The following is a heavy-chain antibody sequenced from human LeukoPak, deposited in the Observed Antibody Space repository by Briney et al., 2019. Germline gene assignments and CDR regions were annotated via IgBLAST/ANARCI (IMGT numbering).Heavy chain of an antibody. J-gene: IGHJ6*02. V-gene: IGHV3-7*01. D-gene: IGHD3/OR15-3a*01. CDR3: ARDFGLHRDYGMDV. CDR1: GFTFSDFY. Sequence: GGSLRLSCAASGFTFSDFYISWIRQAPGKGLEWVANIKQDGSKKSYVDSVKGRFTISRDNAKNSLYLQMNSLRAEDTAVYYCARDFGLHRDYGMDVWGQGTTVTVSS. CDR2: IKQDGSKK.